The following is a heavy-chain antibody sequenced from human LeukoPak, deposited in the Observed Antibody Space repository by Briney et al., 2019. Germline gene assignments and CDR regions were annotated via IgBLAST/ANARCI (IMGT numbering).Heavy chain of an antibody. CDR1: GGSISSSSYY. J-gene: IGHJ4*02. D-gene: IGHD3-3*01. CDR3: VALGRGYYDFWSGYY. CDR2: IYYSGST. V-gene: IGHV4-39*01. Sequence: PSETLSLTCTVSGGSISSSSYYWGWIRQPPGKGLEWIGSIYYSGSTYYNPSLKSRVTISVDTSKNQFSLKLSSVTAADTAVYYCVALGRGYYDFWSGYYWGQGTLVTVSS.